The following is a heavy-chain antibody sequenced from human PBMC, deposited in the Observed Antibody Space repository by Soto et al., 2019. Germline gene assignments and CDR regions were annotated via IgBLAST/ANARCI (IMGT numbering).Heavy chain of an antibody. CDR3: ARIRYYYASGTFDY. J-gene: IGHJ4*02. V-gene: IGHV4-4*02. D-gene: IGHD3-10*01. CDR2: IHHSGIT. Sequence: QVQLQESGPGLVKPSGTLSLTCAVSGDSISSSNWWGWVRQSPGKGLEWIGEIHHSGITNYNPSLKSRVTISVDKSKNHFSPKLSSVTAADTAVYYCARIRYYYASGTFDYWGQGTLVTVSS. CDR1: GDSISSSNW.